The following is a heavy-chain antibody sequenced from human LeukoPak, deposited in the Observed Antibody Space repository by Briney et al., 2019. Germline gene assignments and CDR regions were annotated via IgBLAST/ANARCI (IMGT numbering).Heavy chain of an antibody. CDR3: ARDRRYYDTSGTVYYDAMDV. D-gene: IGHD3-22*01. J-gene: IGHJ6*02. CDR1: GDSVSSDSYY. Sequence: SETLSLTCSVSGDSVSSDSYYWSWTRQPPGKGLEWIGYISYSGSTNYNPSLKSRVTISVDTSKNHFSLKLSSVTAADTAVYYCARDRRYYDTSGTVYYDAMDVWGQGTTVTVSS. V-gene: IGHV4-61*03. CDR2: ISYSGST.